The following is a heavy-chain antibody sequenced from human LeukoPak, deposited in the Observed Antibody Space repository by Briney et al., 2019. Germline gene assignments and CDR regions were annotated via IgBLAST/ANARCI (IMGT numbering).Heavy chain of an antibody. V-gene: IGHV3-23*01. Sequence: GGSLRLSCAASGFTFSSYDMTWVRQAPGRGLEWVSSIRPSGDNTYYGDSVKGRFTISRDNSKNTLFLEMNSLRVEDTAVYYCAKGRGFRVWDPWDNWGQGTLITVSS. CDR2: IRPSGDNT. CDR1: GFTFSSYD. J-gene: IGHJ4*02. CDR3: AKGRGFRVWDPWDN. D-gene: IGHD3-16*01.